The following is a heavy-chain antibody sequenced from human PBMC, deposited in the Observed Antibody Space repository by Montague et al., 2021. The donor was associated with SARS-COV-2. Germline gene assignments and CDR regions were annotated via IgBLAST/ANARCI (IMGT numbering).Heavy chain of an antibody. Sequence: PELVKPXQTLTLTCTFSGFSLSTSGMCVSWIRQPPGKALEWLALXDWDDDKYYSTSLKTRLTISKDTSKNQVVLTMTNMDPVDTATYYCARSYYDILTGYYMAFDYWGQGTLVTVSS. CDR2: XDWDDDK. CDR3: ARSYYDILTGYYMAFDY. D-gene: IGHD3-9*01. J-gene: IGHJ4*02. CDR1: GFSLSTSGMC. V-gene: IGHV2-70*01.